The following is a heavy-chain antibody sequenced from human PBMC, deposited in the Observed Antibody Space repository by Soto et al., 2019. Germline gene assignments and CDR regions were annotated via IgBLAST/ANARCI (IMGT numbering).Heavy chain of an antibody. D-gene: IGHD2-15*01. V-gene: IGHV3-30*03. CDR1: GFTFRSFG. CDR3: AREAAFDNWYFDL. CDR2: VGDDGTAK. J-gene: IGHJ2*01. Sequence: QVQLVESGGGVVQPGPSLGLSCTASGFTFRSFGMHWVRQAPGKGLEWVAVVGDDGTAKLYADSVKGRFITSRDNSRQTLHLQMNSPRPEDTGIYYCAREAAFDNWYFDLWGRGTLVTVSS.